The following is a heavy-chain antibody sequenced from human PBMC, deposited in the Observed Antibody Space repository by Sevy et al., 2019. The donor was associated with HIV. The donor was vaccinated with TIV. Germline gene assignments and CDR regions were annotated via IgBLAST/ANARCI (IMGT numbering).Heavy chain of an antibody. J-gene: IGHJ6*02. CDR3: PRGGGRTDWGMDD. D-gene: IGHD1-1*01. CDR2: ISYSGST. V-gene: IGHV4-59*01. Sequence: SETLSLTCTVSGGSISSYYWSWIRQPPGKGLEWIAYISYSGSTNDNPSLRSRVTISIDTYKNQFSLRLSSVSAADTAVYYGPRGGGRTDWGMDDWGPGTTVTVSS. CDR1: GGSISSYY.